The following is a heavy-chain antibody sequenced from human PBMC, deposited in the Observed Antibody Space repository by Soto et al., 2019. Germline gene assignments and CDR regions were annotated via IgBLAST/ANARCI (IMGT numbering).Heavy chain of an antibody. CDR2: IIPIFGTA. Sequence: QVQLVQSGAEVKKPGSSVKVSCKASGGTFSSYAISWVRQAPGQGLEWMGGIIPIFGTANYAQKFQGRVTITADESTSTAYMELSSLRSEDTAVYYCARERPLVPAYYYYYGMDVWGQGTTVTVSS. D-gene: IGHD6-6*01. CDR3: ARERPLVPAYYYYYGMDV. J-gene: IGHJ6*02. CDR1: GGTFSSYA. V-gene: IGHV1-69*01.